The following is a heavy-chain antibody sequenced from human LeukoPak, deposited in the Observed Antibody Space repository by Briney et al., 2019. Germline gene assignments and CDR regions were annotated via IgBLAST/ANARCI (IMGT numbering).Heavy chain of an antibody. D-gene: IGHD4-11*01. CDR2: INHSGST. CDR3: ARADYGNYVGDYYYYMDV. CDR1: GGSFSGYY. V-gene: IGHV4-34*01. J-gene: IGHJ6*03. Sequence: PSETLSLTCAVYGGSFSGYYWSWIRQPPGKGLEWIGEINHSGSTNYNPSLKSRVTISVDTSKKQFSVKLRSVTAADTAVYYCARADYGNYVGDYYYYMDVWGKGTTVTISS.